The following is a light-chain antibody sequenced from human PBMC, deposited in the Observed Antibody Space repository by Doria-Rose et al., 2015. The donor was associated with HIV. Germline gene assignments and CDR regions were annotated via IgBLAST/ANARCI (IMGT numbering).Light chain of an antibody. CDR3: QQYHSVPLT. CDR1: QDIRSF. CDR2: GAS. V-gene: IGKV1-33*01. Sequence: DIRMTQSLSSLSASVGDRVTITCQASQDIRSFLNWYQQKPGTAPKVLIFGASNLQPGVPSKFSGSGSGTEFTLTISSLQPEDVATYYCQQYHSVPLTFGGGTEV. J-gene: IGKJ4*01.